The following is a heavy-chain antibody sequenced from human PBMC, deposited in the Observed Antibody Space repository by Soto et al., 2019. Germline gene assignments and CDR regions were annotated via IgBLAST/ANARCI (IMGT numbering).Heavy chain of an antibody. CDR3: ARDRYSSSFYYYYGMDV. V-gene: IGHV3-21*01. Sequence: PGGSLRLSCVVSGFTFSNFAMSWVRQAPGKGLEWVSSISSSSSYIYYADSVKGRFTISRDNAKNSLYLQMNSLRAEDTAVYYCARDRYSSSFYYYYGMDVWGQGATVTVSS. CDR1: GFTFSNFA. CDR2: ISSSSSYI. D-gene: IGHD6-6*01. J-gene: IGHJ6*02.